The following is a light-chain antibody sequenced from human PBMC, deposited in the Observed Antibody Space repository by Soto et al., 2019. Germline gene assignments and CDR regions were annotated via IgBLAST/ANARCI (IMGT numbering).Light chain of an antibody. J-gene: IGKJ1*01. CDR2: GAS. V-gene: IGKV3-15*01. CDR3: QQYNKWRT. CDR1: ESVSSN. Sequence: EVVMRQSPATLSVSPGEGATLSCRASESVSSNLAWYQQKPGQAPRLLIYGASTRATGIPARISGSGSGTEFTLTISSLQSEDFAVYYCQQYNKWRTFGQGTKVDIK.